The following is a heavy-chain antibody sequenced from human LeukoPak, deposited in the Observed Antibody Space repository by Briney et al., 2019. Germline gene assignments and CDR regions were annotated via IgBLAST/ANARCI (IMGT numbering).Heavy chain of an antibody. V-gene: IGHV3-30*04. CDR3: AKTTFGYSSGRSPGWPVDY. CDR1: GFTFSSYA. CDR2: ISYDGSNK. D-gene: IGHD6-19*01. J-gene: IGHJ4*02. Sequence: GGSLRLSCAASGFTFSSYAMHWVRQAPGKGLEWVAVISYDGSNKYYADSVKGRFTISRDNSKNTLYLQMNSLRAEDTAVYYCAKTTFGYSSGRSPGWPVDYWGQGTVVTVSS.